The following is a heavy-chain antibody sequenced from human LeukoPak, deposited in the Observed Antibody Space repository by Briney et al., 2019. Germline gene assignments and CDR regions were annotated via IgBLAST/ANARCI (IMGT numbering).Heavy chain of an antibody. V-gene: IGHV3-53*01. Sequence: GGSLRLSCAASGFSVSSNYMSWVRQAPGKGLEWVSVIYSGGETYYADSVKSRFTISRDSSKNTLYLQMNSLRAEDTAMYYCASPYSSGWGSFDYWGQGTLVTVSS. J-gene: IGHJ4*02. CDR2: IYSGGET. CDR3: ASPYSSGWGSFDY. CDR1: GFSVSSNY. D-gene: IGHD6-19*01.